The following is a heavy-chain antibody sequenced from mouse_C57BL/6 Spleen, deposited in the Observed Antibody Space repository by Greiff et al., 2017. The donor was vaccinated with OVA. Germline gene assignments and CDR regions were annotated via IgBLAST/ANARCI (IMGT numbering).Heavy chain of an antibody. CDR1: GYTFTSYW. J-gene: IGHJ4*01. V-gene: IGHV1-55*01. CDR2: IYPGSGST. Sequence: QVQLKQPGAELVKPGASVKMSCKASGYTFTSYWITWVKQRPGQGLEWIGDIYPGSGSTNYSEKFKSKATLTVDTSSSTAYMQLSSLTSEDSAVYYCANWDGGYAMDYWGQGTSVTVSS. CDR3: ANWDGGYAMDY. D-gene: IGHD4-1*02.